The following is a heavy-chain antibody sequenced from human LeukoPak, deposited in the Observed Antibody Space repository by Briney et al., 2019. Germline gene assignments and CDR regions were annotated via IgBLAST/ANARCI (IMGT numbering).Heavy chain of an antibody. Sequence: SETLSLTCTVSGLSISSYYWSWIRQPAGKRLEWIVYIYYSGSTTYNPSLKSRATMSVDTSKNKFSLKLNSLTAADTAVYYCARVPISTTARGYFDYWGQGTLVTVSS. CDR2: IYYSGST. CDR3: ARVPISTTARGYFDY. D-gene: IGHD4-17*01. CDR1: GLSISSYY. V-gene: IGHV4-59*12. J-gene: IGHJ4*02.